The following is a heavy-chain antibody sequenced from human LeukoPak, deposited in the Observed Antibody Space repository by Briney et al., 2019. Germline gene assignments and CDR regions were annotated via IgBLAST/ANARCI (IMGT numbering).Heavy chain of an antibody. Sequence: ASVKVSCKASGGTFSSYAISWVRQAPGQGLEWMGGIIPIFGTANYAQKFQGRVTITTDESTSTAYMELSSLRSEDTAVYYCAREACSSTSCYPDAFDIWGQGTMVTVSS. J-gene: IGHJ3*02. CDR2: IIPIFGTA. CDR1: GGTFSSYA. V-gene: IGHV1-69*05. CDR3: AREACSSTSCYPDAFDI. D-gene: IGHD2-2*01.